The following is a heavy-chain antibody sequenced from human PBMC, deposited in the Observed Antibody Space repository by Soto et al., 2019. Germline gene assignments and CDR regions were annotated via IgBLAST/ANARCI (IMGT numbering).Heavy chain of an antibody. CDR1: GYTFTGYY. V-gene: IGHV1-2*04. J-gene: IGHJ3*02. D-gene: IGHD6-19*01. CDR3: ARERYSSGWYAFDI. CDR2: INPNSGGT. Sequence: GASVKVSCKASGYTFTGYYMHWVRQAPGQGLEWMGWINPNSGGTNYAQKFQGWVTMTRDTSISTAYMELSRLRSDDTAVYYCARERYSSGWYAFDIWGQGTMVTVSS.